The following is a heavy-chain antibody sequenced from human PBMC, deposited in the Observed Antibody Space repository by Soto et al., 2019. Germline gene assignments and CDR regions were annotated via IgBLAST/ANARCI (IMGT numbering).Heavy chain of an antibody. V-gene: IGHV4-31*03. CDR3: ARCSVVVVTAPGVDH. CDR2: IYYSGTT. CDR1: GGSISSGVYY. Sequence: SETLCLTCPFSGGSISSGVYYWSWIRQHPGKGLEWIGYIYYSGTTYYNPSLKSRVTISVDTSKNQFSLKLSYVSAADKALEDCARCSVVVVTAPGVDHWGWGPLVT. J-gene: IGHJ5*02. D-gene: IGHD2-21*02.